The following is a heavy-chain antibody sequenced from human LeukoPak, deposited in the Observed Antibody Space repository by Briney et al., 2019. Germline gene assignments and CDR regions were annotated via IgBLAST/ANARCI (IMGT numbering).Heavy chain of an antibody. CDR1: GFTFSSYG. D-gene: IGHD1-26*01. J-gene: IGHJ3*02. CDR2: ISYDGSNK. Sequence: GGSLRLSCAASGFTFSSYGMHWVRQAPGKGPEWVAVISYDGSNKYYADSVKGRFTISRDNSKNTLYLQMNSLRAEDTAVYYCAKDMARWELLLGAFDIWGQGTMVTVSS. V-gene: IGHV3-30*18. CDR3: AKDMARWELLLGAFDI.